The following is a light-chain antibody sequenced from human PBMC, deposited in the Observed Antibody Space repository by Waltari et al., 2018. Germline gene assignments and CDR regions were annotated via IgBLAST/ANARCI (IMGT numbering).Light chain of an antibody. V-gene: IGKV4-1*01. J-gene: IGKJ2*01. CDR2: WAS. Sequence: DIVMTQSPDSLAVSLGERATIHCKSSPSVLYSSNNKNYLAWYQQKPGQPPKLLIYWASIRESGVPDRFSGSGSGTDFTLTISSLQAEDVAVYYCQQYYSTPYTFGQGTKLEIK. CDR3: QQYYSTPYT. CDR1: PSVLYSSNNKNY.